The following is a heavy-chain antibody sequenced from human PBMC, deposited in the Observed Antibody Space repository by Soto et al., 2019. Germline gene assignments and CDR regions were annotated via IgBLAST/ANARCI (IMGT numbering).Heavy chain of an antibody. Sequence: QLQLQESGSGLVKPSQTLSLTCAVSGGSISSGGYSWSWIRQPPGKVLEWIGYIYHSGSTYYNPSLKSRVTISVDRSKNQFSLKLSSVTAADTAVYYCARTNFDYYDSSGYSRWFDPWGQGTLVTVSS. J-gene: IGHJ5*02. D-gene: IGHD3-22*01. V-gene: IGHV4-30-2*01. CDR2: IYHSGST. CDR3: ARTNFDYYDSSGYSRWFDP. CDR1: GGSISSGGYS.